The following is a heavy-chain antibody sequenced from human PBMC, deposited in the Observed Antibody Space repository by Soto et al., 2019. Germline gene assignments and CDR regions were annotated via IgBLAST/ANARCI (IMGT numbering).Heavy chain of an antibody. CDR1: GGSISSHY. CDR2: IYYRGST. J-gene: IGHJ6*02. D-gene: IGHD1-26*01. V-gene: IGHV4-59*11. Sequence: PSETLSLTCTVSGGSISSHYWSWVRQAPGKGLERIGHIYYRGSTTYNPSLRSRSTISVDTSNNQFSLKLNSVTTADTAVYYCARDGREASGMDVWGQGTKVTVSS. CDR3: ARDGREASGMDV.